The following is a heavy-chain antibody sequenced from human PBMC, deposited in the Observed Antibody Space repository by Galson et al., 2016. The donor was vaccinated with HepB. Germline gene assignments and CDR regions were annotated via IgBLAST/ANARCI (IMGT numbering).Heavy chain of an antibody. V-gene: IGHV4/OR15-8*02. D-gene: IGHD2/OR15-2a*01. CDR3: ARVGFSAFDV. CDR1: GGSISSSTW. Sequence: SETLSLTCAVSGGSISSSTWWSWVRRPPGKGLEWIGEIYHGGDTQYNSSLKSRVTISIDTSKNEFSLTLRSVTVAGTAVYYCARVGFSAFDVWGQGTMVTVSS. CDR2: IYHGGDT. J-gene: IGHJ3*01.